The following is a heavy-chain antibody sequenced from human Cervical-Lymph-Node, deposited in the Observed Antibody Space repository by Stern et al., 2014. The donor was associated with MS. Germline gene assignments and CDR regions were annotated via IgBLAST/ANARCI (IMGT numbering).Heavy chain of an antibody. CDR2: IIPMSGTK. CDR3: ARDLSGIGYYDY. V-gene: IGHV1-69*01. D-gene: IGHD3-22*01. Sequence: VQLGESGAEVKKPGSPVRVSCKASGGTFTTYAISWVRQAPGQGLEWMGGIIPMSGTKKYAQKFQGRVTITAVASTTTAYMELSSLKFDDTAVYYCARDLSGIGYYDYWGQGTLVAVSS. J-gene: IGHJ4*02. CDR1: GGTFTTYA.